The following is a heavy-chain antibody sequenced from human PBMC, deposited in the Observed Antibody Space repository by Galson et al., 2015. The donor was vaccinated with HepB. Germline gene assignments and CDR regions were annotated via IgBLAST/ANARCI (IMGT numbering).Heavy chain of an antibody. CDR1: GFSFTGYA. Sequence: LRLSCAASGFSFTGYAMTWVRQAPGKGLEWVSSITSSGGNSYYTDSVKGRFTVSRDNSKNTLLLQLNSLRAEDTAMYFCAKDGIMVANNPYHFHYWGQGTLVTVSS. D-gene: IGHD2-15*01. CDR2: ITSSGGNS. V-gene: IGHV3-23*01. CDR3: AKDGIMVANNPYHFHY. J-gene: IGHJ4*02.